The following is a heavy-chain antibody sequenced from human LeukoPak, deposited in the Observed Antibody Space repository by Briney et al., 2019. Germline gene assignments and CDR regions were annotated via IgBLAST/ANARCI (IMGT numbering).Heavy chain of an antibody. CDR3: ARPYCGSSNCYETQHHYYFDH. Sequence: SSVKVSFKSSGGTVISYAINWLRQAPGQGFEWMGGRIPILGKQYYADKLHDRLNITADEPTRTVSMELINLSFEDTAIYYCARPYCGSSNCYETQHHYYFDHWGQGTLVRV. CDR2: RIPILGKQ. V-gene: IGHV1-69*10. D-gene: IGHD2-2*01. J-gene: IGHJ4*02. CDR1: GGTVISYA.